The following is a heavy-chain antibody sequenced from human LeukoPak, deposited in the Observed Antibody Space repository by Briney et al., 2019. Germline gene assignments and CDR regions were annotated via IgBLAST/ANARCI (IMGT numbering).Heavy chain of an antibody. Sequence: GGSLRLSCAASGFTFSSYAMSWVRQAPGKGLEWVSAISGSGGSTYYADSVKGRFTISRDNSKNTLYLQMNSLRAEDTAVYYCAKLPAIVVVPAATGNYWFDPWGQGTLVTVSS. CDR2: ISGSGGST. V-gene: IGHV3-23*01. J-gene: IGHJ5*02. CDR1: GFTFSSYA. D-gene: IGHD2-2*01. CDR3: AKLPAIVVVPAATGNYWFDP.